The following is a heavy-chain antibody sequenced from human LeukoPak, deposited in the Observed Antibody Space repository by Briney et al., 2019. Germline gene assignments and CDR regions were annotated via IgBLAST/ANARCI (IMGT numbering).Heavy chain of an antibody. CDR3: AKDSLRLRLGELSSYFDY. J-gene: IGHJ4*02. CDR2: ISWNSGSI. CDR1: RFTFSSYA. V-gene: IGHV3-9*01. D-gene: IGHD3-16*02. Sequence: GGSLRLSCAASRFTFSSYAMTWVRQAPGKGLEWVSGISWNSGSIGYADSVKGRFTISRDNAKNSLYLQMNSLRAEDTALYYCAKDSLRLRLGELSSYFDYWGQGTLVTVSS.